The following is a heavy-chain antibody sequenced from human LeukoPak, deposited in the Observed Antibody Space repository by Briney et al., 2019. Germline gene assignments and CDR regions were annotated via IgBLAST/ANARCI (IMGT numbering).Heavy chain of an antibody. V-gene: IGHV3-7*01. J-gene: IGHJ4*02. CDR1: GFTFSQYW. CDR2: IKQDGSEK. D-gene: IGHD6-13*01. Sequence: GGSLRLSCAASGFTFSQYWMSWVRQAPGKGLEWVANIKQDGSEKYYVDSVKGRFTISRDNAKNSLYLQMNSLRAEDTAVYYCARGYSSSWPNWGQGTLVTVSS. CDR3: ARGYSSSWPN.